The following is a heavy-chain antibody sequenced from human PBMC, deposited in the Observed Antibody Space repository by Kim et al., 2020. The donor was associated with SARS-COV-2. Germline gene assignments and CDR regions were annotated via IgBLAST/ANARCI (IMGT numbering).Heavy chain of an antibody. D-gene: IGHD3-3*01. CDR1: GYSFTSYW. CDR3: ARSAYDFWSGYPFDY. CDR2: IYPGDSDT. Sequence: GESLKISCKGSGYSFTSYWIGWVRQMPGKGLEWMGIIYPGDSDTRYSPSFQGQVTISADKSISTAYLQWSSLKASDTAMYYCARSAYDFWSGYPFDYWGQGTLVTVSS. V-gene: IGHV5-51*01. J-gene: IGHJ4*02.